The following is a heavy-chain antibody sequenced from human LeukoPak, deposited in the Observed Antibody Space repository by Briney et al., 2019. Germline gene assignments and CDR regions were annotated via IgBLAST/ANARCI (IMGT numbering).Heavy chain of an antibody. D-gene: IGHD5-12*01. V-gene: IGHV4-61*01. CDR1: GGSVSSGSYY. Sequence: SETLSLTCTVSGGSVSSGSYYWSWIRQPPGKGLEWIGYIYYSGSTNYNPSLKSRVTISVDTSKNQFSLKLSSVTAADTAVYYCARSRGYSGYAYDAFDIWGQGTMVTVSS. CDR2: IYYSGST. CDR3: ARSRGYSGYAYDAFDI. J-gene: IGHJ3*02.